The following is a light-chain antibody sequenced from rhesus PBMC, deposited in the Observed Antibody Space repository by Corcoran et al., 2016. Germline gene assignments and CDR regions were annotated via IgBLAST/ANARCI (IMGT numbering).Light chain of an antibody. J-gene: IGKJ3*01. CDR2: KAS. Sequence: DIQMTQSPSSLSASVGDTVTITCQASQDISSWLAWYHQKPGKVTKLWIYKASTLQGGVPSRFSGRGCGTVFTLTISSLQPEDFASYFCLHSTNNPFTFGPGTKLDI. CDR3: LHSTNNPFT. CDR1: QDISSW. V-gene: IGKV1-22*01.